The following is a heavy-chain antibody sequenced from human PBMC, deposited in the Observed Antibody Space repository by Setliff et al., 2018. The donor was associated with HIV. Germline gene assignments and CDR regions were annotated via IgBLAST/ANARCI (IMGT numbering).Heavy chain of an antibody. CDR3: ARQGGYYSPLDY. V-gene: IGHV4-59*01. CDR1: GGSIKNYY. J-gene: IGHJ4*02. CDR2: IYYTGSI. Sequence: LSLTCNVSGGSIKNYYWSWIRQSPGRGPEWIRNIYYTGSINYNPSLQSRLTISIDTSKNKFSLGLTSVTAEDTAVYYCARQGGYYSPLDYWGQGALVTV. D-gene: IGHD3-3*01.